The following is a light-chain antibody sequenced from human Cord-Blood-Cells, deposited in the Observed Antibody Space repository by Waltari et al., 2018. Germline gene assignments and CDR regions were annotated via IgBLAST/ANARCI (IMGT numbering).Light chain of an antibody. CDR1: SSDVGSYNP. Sequence: QYALTQPASVSGSPGQSITISCTGTSSDVGSYNPGSWDQQPPGKAPKLMIYEGSKRPSGVSNRFSGSKSGNTASLTIPGLQAEDEADYYCCSYAGSSTLVFGTGTKVTVL. V-gene: IGLV2-23*01. J-gene: IGLJ1*01. CDR3: CSYAGSSTLV. CDR2: EGS.